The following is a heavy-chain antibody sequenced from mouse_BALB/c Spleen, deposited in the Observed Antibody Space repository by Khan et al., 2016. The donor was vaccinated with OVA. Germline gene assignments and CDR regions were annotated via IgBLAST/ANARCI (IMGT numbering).Heavy chain of an antibody. CDR3: ARENYYGSSRYAMDY. D-gene: IGHD1-1*01. CDR2: ISPGSGTP. CDR1: GYTFTSYW. V-gene: IGHV1S41*01. Sequence: DLVKPGASVKLSCKASGYTFTSYWINWIKQRPGQGLEWIGRISPGSGTPYYNELFKGKATLTVDTSSSTAYIQFSSLSSVDSAVYYCARENYYGSSRYAMDYWGQGTSVTASA. J-gene: IGHJ4*01.